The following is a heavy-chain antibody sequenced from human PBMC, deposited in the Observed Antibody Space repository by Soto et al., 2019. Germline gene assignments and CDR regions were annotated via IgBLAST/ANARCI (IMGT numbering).Heavy chain of an antibody. D-gene: IGHD2-15*01. Sequence: QPGGSLRLSCAASGFTFSSYAMSWVRQAPGKGLEWVSAISGSGGSTYYADSVKGRFTISRDNSKNTLYLQMNSLRAEDTAVYYCVAGAAHVFHYYYYGMDVWGQGTTVTVSS. V-gene: IGHV3-23*01. CDR3: VAGAAHVFHYYYYGMDV. CDR1: GFTFSSYA. CDR2: ISGSGGST. J-gene: IGHJ6*02.